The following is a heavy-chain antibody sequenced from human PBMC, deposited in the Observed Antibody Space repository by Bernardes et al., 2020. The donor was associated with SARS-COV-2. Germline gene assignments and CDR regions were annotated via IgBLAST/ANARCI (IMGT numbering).Heavy chain of an antibody. CDR3: ARSNYGYTDY. CDR1: GFTVGSNH. V-gene: IGHV3-53*01. Sequence: GGSLRLSCAASGFTVGSNHMSWVRQAPGKGLESVSFIYSGGGTFYADSVKGRFTISREDSKNTLYLQMSSLRVDDTAVYYCARSNYGYTDYWGQGILVTVSS. CDR2: IYSGGGT. D-gene: IGHD2-2*02. J-gene: IGHJ4*02.